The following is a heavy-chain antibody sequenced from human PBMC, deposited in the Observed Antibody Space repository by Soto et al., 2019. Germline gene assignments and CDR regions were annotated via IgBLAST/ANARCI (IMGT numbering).Heavy chain of an antibody. V-gene: IGHV4-4*07. Sequence: SETLSLTCTVSGGSISSYYWSWIRQPAGKGLEWIGRIYTSGSTNYNPSLKSRVTMSVDTSKNQFSLKLSSVTAADTAVYYCARDQFHCSSTSCYTGWFDPWGQGTLVTVSS. CDR1: GGSISSYY. D-gene: IGHD2-2*02. J-gene: IGHJ5*02. CDR3: ARDQFHCSSTSCYTGWFDP. CDR2: IYTSGST.